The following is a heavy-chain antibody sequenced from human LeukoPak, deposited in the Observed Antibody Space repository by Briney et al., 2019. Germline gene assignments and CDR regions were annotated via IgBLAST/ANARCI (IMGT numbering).Heavy chain of an antibody. CDR2: ITASSYYK. Sequence: SGGSLRLSCAGSGLTFSSYTMSWVRQVPGKGLEWVSSITASSYYKHYAESVKGRFSISRDNAKNSVFLEMTGLRGDDTGVYYCARRFATHFNWGQGTQVTVSS. V-gene: IGHV3-21*01. J-gene: IGHJ1*01. CDR1: GLTFSSYT. CDR3: ARRFATHFN. D-gene: IGHD3-3*01.